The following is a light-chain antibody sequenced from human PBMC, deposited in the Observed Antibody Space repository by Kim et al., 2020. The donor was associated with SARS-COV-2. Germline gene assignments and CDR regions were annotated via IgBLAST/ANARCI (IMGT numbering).Light chain of an antibody. CDR3: QVWDTSGDHFGV. CDR1: NIGTKS. V-gene: IGLV3-21*04. CDR2: YDS. Sequence: PGKTARITCEGNNIGTKSVHWYQQKPGQAPVLVIYYDSDRPSGIPERFSGSNSGNTATLTISRVEAGDEADYYCQVWDTSGDHFGVFGTGTKVTVL. J-gene: IGLJ1*01.